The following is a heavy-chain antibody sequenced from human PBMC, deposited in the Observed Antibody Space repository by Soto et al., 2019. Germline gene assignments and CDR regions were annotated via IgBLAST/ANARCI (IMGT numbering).Heavy chain of an antibody. V-gene: IGHV3-15*01. CDR1: GFIFTHAY. CDR2: IKSKTDGGTT. CDR3: TTGTWIQLWLPDS. D-gene: IGHD5-18*01. Sequence: ELELVESGGGLVKPGGSLRLSCVASGFIFTHAYMTWVRQVPGKGLEWVGHIKSKTDGGTTDYAAPVKGRFTISRDDSKNTLYLQMNSLKTEDTAVYYCTTGTWIQLWLPDSWGQGTLVTVSS. J-gene: IGHJ4*02.